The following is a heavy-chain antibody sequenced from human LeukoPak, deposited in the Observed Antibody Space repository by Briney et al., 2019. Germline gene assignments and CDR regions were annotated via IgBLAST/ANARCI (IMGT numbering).Heavy chain of an antibody. CDR2: ISYDGSNK. V-gene: IGHV3-30*18. J-gene: IGHJ4*02. CDR1: GFTFSRYG. D-gene: IGHD3-10*01. CDR3: AKDRYIYGSGRSRYFDY. Sequence: GGSLRLSCAASGFTFSRYGMHWVRQAPGKGLEWVAVISYDGSNKYYADSVKGRFTISRDNSKNTLYLQMNSLRAEDTAVYYCAKDRYIYGSGRSRYFDYWGQGTLVTVSS.